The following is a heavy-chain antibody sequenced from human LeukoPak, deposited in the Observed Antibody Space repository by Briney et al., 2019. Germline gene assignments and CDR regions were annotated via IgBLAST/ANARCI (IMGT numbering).Heavy chain of an antibody. V-gene: IGHV1-46*01. CDR1: GYTFTNYY. D-gene: IGHD2-2*01. CDR2: INPSGGST. CDR3: AGQVVSAAMYLKD. Sequence: GASVKVSCKASGYTFTNYYMHWVRQAPGQGLEWMGIINPSGGSTTYAQKFQGRVSMTRDTSTSTFYMELSSLRSEDTAVYYCAGQVVSAAMYLKDWGQGTLVTVSS. J-gene: IGHJ1*01.